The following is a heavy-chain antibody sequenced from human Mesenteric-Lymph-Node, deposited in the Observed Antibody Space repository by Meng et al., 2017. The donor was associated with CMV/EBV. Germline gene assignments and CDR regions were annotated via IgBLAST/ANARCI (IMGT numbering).Heavy chain of an antibody. D-gene: IGHD5-18*01. CDR3: ASSGGYSYGPDY. Sequence: VSGGSISSSAWYWGWIRQPPGKGLEWLGSMYFGGGTYYNPSLKSRVTISVDSSKNQFSLKVTSVTAADTAVYYCASSGGYSYGPDYWGQGTLVTVSS. CDR1: GGSISSSAWY. V-gene: IGHV4-39*01. CDR2: MYFGGGT. J-gene: IGHJ4*02.